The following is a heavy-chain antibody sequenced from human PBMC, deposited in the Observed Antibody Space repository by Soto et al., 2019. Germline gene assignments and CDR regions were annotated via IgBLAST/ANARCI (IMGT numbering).Heavy chain of an antibody. CDR2: IYPSGST. Sequence: QLQLQESGSGLVKPSQTLSLTCAVSGGSISSGGYSWSWIRQPPGKGLEWIGYIYPSGSTYYNPALKSRITISVDRSKNQFSLKLSSVTAADTAVYYCAAGGGLPRYYWGQGTLVTVSS. CDR3: AAGGGLPRYY. V-gene: IGHV4-30-2*01. CDR1: GGSISSGGYS. D-gene: IGHD5-12*01. J-gene: IGHJ4*02.